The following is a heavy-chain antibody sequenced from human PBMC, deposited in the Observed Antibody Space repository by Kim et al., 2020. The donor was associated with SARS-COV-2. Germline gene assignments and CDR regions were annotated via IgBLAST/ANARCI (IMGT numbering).Heavy chain of an antibody. CDR3: ARVSSGLSAGSRAFDI. J-gene: IGHJ3*02. V-gene: IGHV4-30-2*01. Sequence: SETLSLTCAVSGGSISSGGYSWSWIRQPPGKGLEWIGYIYYSGSTYYNPSLKSRVTISVDRSKNQFSLKLSSVTAADTAVYYCARVSSGLSAGSRAFDIWGQGTMVTVSS. CDR1: GGSISSGGYS. CDR2: IYYSGST. D-gene: IGHD3-22*01.